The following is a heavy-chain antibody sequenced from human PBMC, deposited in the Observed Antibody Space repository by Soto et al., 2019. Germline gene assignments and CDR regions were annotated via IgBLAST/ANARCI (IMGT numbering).Heavy chain of an antibody. CDR3: ARDFGGTPTGWRYFDWSRYYFDY. D-gene: IGHD3-9*01. CDR1: GGSFSGYY. J-gene: IGHJ4*02. V-gene: IGHV4-34*01. CDR2: INHSGSA. Sequence: SETLSLTCAVYGGSFSGYYWSWIRQPPGKGLEWIGEINHSGSANYNPSLKSRVTISVDTSKNQFSLKLSSVTAADTAVYYCARDFGGTPTGWRYFDWSRYYFDYWGQGTLVT.